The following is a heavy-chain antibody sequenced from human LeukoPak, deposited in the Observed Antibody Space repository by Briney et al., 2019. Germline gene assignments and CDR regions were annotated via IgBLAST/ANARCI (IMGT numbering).Heavy chain of an antibody. Sequence: ASETLSLTRAVYGGSFSGYYWSWIRQPPGKGLEWIGEINHSGSTNYNPSLKSRVTISVDTSKNQFSLKLSSVTAADTAVYYCARGLPYWFDPWGQGTLVTVSS. CDR1: GGSFSGYY. V-gene: IGHV4-34*01. CDR2: INHSGST. CDR3: ARGLPYWFDP. J-gene: IGHJ5*02.